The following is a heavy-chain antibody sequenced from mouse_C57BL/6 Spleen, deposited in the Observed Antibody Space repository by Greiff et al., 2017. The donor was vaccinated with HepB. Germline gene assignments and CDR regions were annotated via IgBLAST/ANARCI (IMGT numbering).Heavy chain of an antibody. D-gene: IGHD1-1*01. Sequence: QVQLKESGAELVRPGASVKLSCKASGYTFTDYYINWVKQRPGQGLEWIARIYPGSGNTYYNEKFKGKATLTAEKSSSTAYMQLSSLTSEDSAVYFCAREGTTVVALYAMDYWGQGTSVTVSS. CDR2: IYPGSGNT. CDR3: AREGTTVVALYAMDY. V-gene: IGHV1-76*01. J-gene: IGHJ4*01. CDR1: GYTFTDYY.